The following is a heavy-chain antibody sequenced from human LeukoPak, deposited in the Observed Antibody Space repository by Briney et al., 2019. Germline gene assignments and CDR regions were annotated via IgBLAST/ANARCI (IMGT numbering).Heavy chain of an antibody. CDR1: GFTFSSYA. V-gene: IGHV3-48*04. CDR3: ARSDWFDP. Sequence: PGGSLRLSCAASGFTFSSYAMSWVRQAPGKGLEWVSYISSGSTIYYADSVKGRVTISRDNAKNTLYLQMNSLRAEDTAVYYCARSDWFDPWGQGTLVIVSS. J-gene: IGHJ5*02. D-gene: IGHD2-21*01. CDR2: ISSGSTI.